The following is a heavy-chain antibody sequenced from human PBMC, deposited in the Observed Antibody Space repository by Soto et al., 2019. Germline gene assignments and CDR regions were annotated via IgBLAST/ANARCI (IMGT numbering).Heavy chain of an antibody. CDR2: ISYDGSNK. CDR1: GFTFSSYG. D-gene: IGHD6-13*01. CDR3: AKDRSGYSSSWYFDY. V-gene: IGHV3-30*18. J-gene: IGHJ4*02. Sequence: AGGSLRLSCAASGFTFSSYGMHWVRQAPGKGLEWVAVISYDGSNKYYADSVKGRFTISRDNSKNTLYLQMNSLRAEDTAMYYCAKDRSGYSSSWYFDYWGQGTLVTVSS.